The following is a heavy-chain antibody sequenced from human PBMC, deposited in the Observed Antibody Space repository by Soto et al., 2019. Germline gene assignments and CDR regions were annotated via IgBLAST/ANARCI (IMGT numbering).Heavy chain of an antibody. CDR3: ARSGSYYPARNWFGP. D-gene: IGHD3-10*01. J-gene: IGHJ5*02. CDR2: ISGFNDDT. Sequence: QIELVQSGAEMKNPGASAKVSCKASGYTFTSYGISWVRQAPGQGLEWMGWISGFNDDTNMAQRFQGRITVTKDTSTSTAYMELRSLKSDDTAVYYCARSGSYYPARNWFGPWGQGTLVTVSS. CDR1: GYTFTSYG. V-gene: IGHV1-18*01.